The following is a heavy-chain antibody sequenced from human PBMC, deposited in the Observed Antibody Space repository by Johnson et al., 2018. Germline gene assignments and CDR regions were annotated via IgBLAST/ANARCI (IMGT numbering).Heavy chain of an antibody. J-gene: IGHJ4*02. CDR1: GFTFDDYG. V-gene: IGHV3-20*04. CDR2: INWNGGTT. Sequence: QLVESGGGVIWPGGSLRLSCAASGFTFDDYGMTWVRQAPGKGLEWVAGINWNGGTTGHADSVKGRFTISRDNAKNSVYLQMNSLSVEDTALYYCARGDRSSYGHFFDSWGQGTLVAVSS. D-gene: IGHD3-16*01. CDR3: ARGDRSSYGHFFDS.